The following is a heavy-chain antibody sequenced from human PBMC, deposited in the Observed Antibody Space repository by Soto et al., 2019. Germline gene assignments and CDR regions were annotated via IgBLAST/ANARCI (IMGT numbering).Heavy chain of an antibody. Sequence: EVQLLESGGGLVQPGGSLRLSCVASEFTFSTYAMSWVRQAPGKGLEWVSHINSDGSSTSYADSVKGRFTISRDNAKNTVYLQMNSLRAEDTALYYCARDGDSSGHYHERAFDIWGQGTMVTVSS. CDR2: INSDGSST. CDR1: EFTFSTYA. V-gene: IGHV3-23*01. CDR3: ARDGDSSGHYHERAFDI. J-gene: IGHJ3*02. D-gene: IGHD3-22*01.